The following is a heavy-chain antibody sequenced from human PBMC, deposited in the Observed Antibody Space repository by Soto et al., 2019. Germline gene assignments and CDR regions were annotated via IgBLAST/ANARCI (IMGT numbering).Heavy chain of an antibody. D-gene: IGHD6-13*01. CDR3: ARYRREAVAGYTLDN. CDR1: GGSISSNY. CDR2: VYNSGST. V-gene: IGHV4-59*01. J-gene: IGHJ4*02. Sequence: SETLSLTCTVSGGSISSNYWTWIRQPPGKGLEWIGYVYNSGSTNYNPSLKSRVTISEDTSKSQFSLKVNSMTAADTAVYYCARYRREAVAGYTLDNWGRGILVTVSS.